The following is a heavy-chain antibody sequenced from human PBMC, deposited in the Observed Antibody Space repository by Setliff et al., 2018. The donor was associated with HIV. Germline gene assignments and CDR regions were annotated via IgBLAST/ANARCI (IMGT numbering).Heavy chain of an antibody. J-gene: IGHJ4*02. CDR3: ARLLGRTVVVINAGFDY. Sequence: GGSLRLSCAASGFSFGSYWMSWVRQAPGKGLEWVANVKQDGSDKYYVDSVKGRFTISRDNAKNSLYLQMNSLRAEDTAVYYCARLLGRTVVVINAGFDYWGQGTLVTVSS. D-gene: IGHD2-15*01. CDR1: GFSFGSYW. CDR2: VKQDGSDK. V-gene: IGHV3-7*01.